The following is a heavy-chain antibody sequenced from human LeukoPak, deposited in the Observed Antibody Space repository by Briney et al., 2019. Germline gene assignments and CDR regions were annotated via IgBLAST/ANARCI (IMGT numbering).Heavy chain of an antibody. V-gene: IGHV1-69*06. CDR2: IIPIFDTA. CDR3: ARRAHDYYYYMDV. CDR1: GDTFSSYA. Sequence: SVKVSCKASGDTFSSYAISWVRQAPGQGLEWMGGIIPIFDTANYAQKFQGRVTITADKSTSTAYMELSSLRSEDTAVYYCARRAHDYYYYMDVWGKGTTVTVSS. J-gene: IGHJ6*03.